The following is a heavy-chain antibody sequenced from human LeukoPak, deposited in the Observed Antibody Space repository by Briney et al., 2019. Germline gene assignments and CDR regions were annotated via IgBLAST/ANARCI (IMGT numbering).Heavy chain of an antibody. Sequence: GRSLRLSCAASGSTFNRYAMHWVRQAPGKGLEWLAVMSHDGASQHSADSVKGRFTISRDNSKNTVYVQMNSLRPEDTAVYYCARGPPWWEQQLVMYFDYWGQGTLVTVSS. CDR3: ARGPPWWEQQLVMYFDY. J-gene: IGHJ4*02. CDR2: MSHDGASQ. V-gene: IGHV3-30*03. D-gene: IGHD6-13*01. CDR1: GSTFNRYA.